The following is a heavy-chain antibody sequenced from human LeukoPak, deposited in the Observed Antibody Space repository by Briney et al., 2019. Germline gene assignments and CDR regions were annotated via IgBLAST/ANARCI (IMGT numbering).Heavy chain of an antibody. Sequence: GGSLRLSCAASGFTFSRYSMNWVRQAPGKGLEWVSSISSSSSYIYYADSVKGRFTISRDNAKNSLYLQVNSLRAEDTAVYYCAREGIGVAGTLDYWGQGTLVTVSS. CDR1: GFTFSRYS. V-gene: IGHV3-21*01. CDR2: ISSSSSYI. D-gene: IGHD6-19*01. CDR3: AREGIGVAGTLDY. J-gene: IGHJ4*02.